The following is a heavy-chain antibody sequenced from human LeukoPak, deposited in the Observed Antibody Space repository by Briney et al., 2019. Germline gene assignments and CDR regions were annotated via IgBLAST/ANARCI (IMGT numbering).Heavy chain of an antibody. V-gene: IGHV3-74*01. J-gene: IGHJ5*02. D-gene: IGHD3-3*01. Sequence: GGSLRLSCAASGFTFSSYWMHWVRQAPGKGLVWVSRINSDGSSTSYADSVKGRFTISRDNAKNTLHLQMNSLRAEDTAVYYCARENGYYDFWSGYYLSWFDPWGQGTLVTVSS. CDR2: INSDGSST. CDR3: ARENGYYDFWSGYYLSWFDP. CDR1: GFTFSSYW.